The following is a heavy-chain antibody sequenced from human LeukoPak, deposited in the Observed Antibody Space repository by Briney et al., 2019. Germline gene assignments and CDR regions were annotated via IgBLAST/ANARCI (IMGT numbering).Heavy chain of an antibody. D-gene: IGHD3-9*01. CDR2: IWYDGSNK. CDR1: GFTFSSYG. V-gene: IGHV3-33*01. J-gene: IGHJ4*02. Sequence: GGSLRLSCAASGFTFSSYGMHWVRQAPGKGLEWVAVIWYDGSNKYYADSVKGRFTISRDNSKNTLYLQMNSLRAEDTAVYYCARDPPFDGSVHFDYWGQGTLVTASS. CDR3: ARDPPFDGSVHFDY.